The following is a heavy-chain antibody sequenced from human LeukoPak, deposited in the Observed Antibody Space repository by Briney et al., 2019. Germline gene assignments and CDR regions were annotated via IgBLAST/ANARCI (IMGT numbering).Heavy chain of an antibody. D-gene: IGHD3-9*01. Sequence: PSETLSLTCALYGGSFSGYYWTWIRQSPGKGLQWIGEINHRGVANYNPSLKSRVTISVDTSKNQFSLRLSSVSAADTAVYYCVRGNVDSHILTGSFYYFDYWGQGTLVAVSS. CDR1: GGSFSGYY. CDR2: INHRGVA. CDR3: VRGNVDSHILTGSFYYFDY. V-gene: IGHV4-34*01. J-gene: IGHJ4*02.